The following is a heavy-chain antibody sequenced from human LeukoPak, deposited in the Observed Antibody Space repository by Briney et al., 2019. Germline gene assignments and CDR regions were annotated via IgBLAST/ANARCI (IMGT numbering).Heavy chain of an antibody. D-gene: IGHD6-6*01. CDR2: ISYDGSNK. J-gene: IGHJ4*02. CDR1: GFTFSSYG. CDR3: ANGEKYSSSPGGFDY. V-gene: IGHV3-30*18. Sequence: GGSLRLSCAASGFTFSSYGMHWVRQAPGKGLEWVAVISYDGSNKYYADSVKGRFTISRDNSKNTLYLQMNSLRAEDTAVYYCANGEKYSSSPGGFDYWGQGTLVTVSS.